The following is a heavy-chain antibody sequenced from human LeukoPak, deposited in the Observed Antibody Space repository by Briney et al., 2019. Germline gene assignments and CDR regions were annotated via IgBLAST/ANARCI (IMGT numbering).Heavy chain of an antibody. CDR3: ARGYYYDSSGGDY. V-gene: IGHV3-7*01. CDR1: GFTFSSYW. J-gene: IGHJ4*02. CDR2: IKQDGSEK. Sequence: QSGGSLRLSCAASGFTFSSYWMSWVRQAPGKGLEWVANIKQDGSEKYYVDSVKGRFTISRDNAKNSLYLQMNSLRAEDTAVYYCARGYYYDSSGGDYWGQGTLVTVSS. D-gene: IGHD3-22*01.